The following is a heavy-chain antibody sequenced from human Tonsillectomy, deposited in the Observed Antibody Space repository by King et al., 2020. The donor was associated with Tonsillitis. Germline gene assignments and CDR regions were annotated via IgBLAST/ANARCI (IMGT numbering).Heavy chain of an antibody. CDR2: INHSGST. J-gene: IGHJ3*02. V-gene: IGHV4-34*01. CDR3: TFASGGAFDI. D-gene: IGHD3-10*01. Sequence: VQLQQWGAGLLKPSETLSLTCAVYGVSFSGYYWTWIRQPPGKGLEWIGEINHSGSTNYNPSLKSRVTISVDTSKNQFSLKLSSVTAADTAVYYCTFASGGAFDIWGQGTMVTVSS. CDR1: GVSFSGYY.